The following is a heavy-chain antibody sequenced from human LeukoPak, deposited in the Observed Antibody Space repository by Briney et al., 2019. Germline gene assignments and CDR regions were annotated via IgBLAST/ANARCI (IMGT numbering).Heavy chain of an antibody. D-gene: IGHD3-22*01. CDR2: IYYSGST. CDR1: GGSISSGGYW. V-gene: IGHV4-31*03. CDR3: ARDRHDSSGIHTFDY. J-gene: IGHJ4*02. Sequence: TLSLTCSVSGGSISSGGYWWTWIRQHPVKGLEWIGYIYYSGSTSYNPSLKSRVTISVDTSKNQFSLKLNSVTAADTAVYYCARDRHDSSGIHTFDYWGQGTLVTVSS.